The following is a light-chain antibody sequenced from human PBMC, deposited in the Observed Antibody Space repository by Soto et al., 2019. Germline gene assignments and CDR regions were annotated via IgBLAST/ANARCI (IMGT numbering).Light chain of an antibody. V-gene: IGLV1-40*01. CDR3: CSYAGSYTHV. CDR1: RSNIGAGFD. J-gene: IGLJ1*01. Sequence: QSVLTQPPSVSGAPGQRVTISCTGTRSNIGAGFDVHWYQQLPGTAPKLLIYDNNNRPSGVPDRFSGSKSGTSASLAITGLQAEDEADYYCCSYAGSYTHVFGTGTKVTVL. CDR2: DNN.